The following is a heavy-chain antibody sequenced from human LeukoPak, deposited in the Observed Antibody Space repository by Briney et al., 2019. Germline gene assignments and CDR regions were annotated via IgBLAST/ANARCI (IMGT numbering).Heavy chain of an antibody. CDR1: RFTFSTYG. CDR3: ASELRFTDYMDV. CDR2: IRYDGTNK. D-gene: IGHD3-3*01. J-gene: IGHJ6*03. V-gene: IGHV3-30*02. Sequence: GGSLRLSCAATRFTFSTYGMHWVRQAPGKGLEWVAFIRYDGTNKYYADSVKGRFTISRDNSKNTLYLQMNSLRAEDAAVYYCASELRFTDYMDVWGKGTTVTVSS.